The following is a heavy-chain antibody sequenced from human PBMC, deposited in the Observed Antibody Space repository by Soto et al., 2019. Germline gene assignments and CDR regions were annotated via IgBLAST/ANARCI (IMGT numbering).Heavy chain of an antibody. D-gene: IGHD3-9*01. CDR3: ARGRHYDILTGYPLAP. J-gene: IGHJ5*02. CDR1: GYTFTSYY. CDR2: INPSGGST. Sequence: ASVKVSCKASGYTFTSYYMHWVRQAPGQGLEWMGIINPSGGSTSYAQKFQGRVTMTRDTSTSTVYMELSSLRSEDTAVYYCARGRHYDILTGYPLAPWGQGTLVTSPQ. V-gene: IGHV1-46*03.